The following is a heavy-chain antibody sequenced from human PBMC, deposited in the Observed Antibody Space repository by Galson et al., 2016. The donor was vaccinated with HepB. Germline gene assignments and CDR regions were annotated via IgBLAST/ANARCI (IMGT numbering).Heavy chain of an antibody. J-gene: IGHJ3*02. CDR1: GGSVRSSSYY. D-gene: IGHD2-2*01. CDR3: RTSIPKGDAFDT. Sequence: ETLSLTCSVSGGSVRSSSYYWEWIRQPPGKGLDWIGTMFYSGSTYYNPSLKSRVTISVDSSKNQFSLKLTSVTAADAAVYYCRTSIPKGDAFDTWGQGTMVTVSS. V-gene: IGHV4-39*01. CDR2: MFYSGST.